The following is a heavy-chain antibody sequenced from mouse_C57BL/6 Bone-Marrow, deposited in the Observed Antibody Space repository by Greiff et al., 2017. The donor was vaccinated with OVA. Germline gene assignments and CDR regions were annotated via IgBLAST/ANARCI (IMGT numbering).Heavy chain of an antibody. J-gene: IGHJ1*03. Sequence: QVQLQQSGAELARPGASVKMSCKASGYTFTSYTMHWVKQRPGQGLEWIGYINPSSGYTKYNQKFKDKATLTADKSSSTAYMQLSSLTSEDSAVYYCARRAGGGYCDVWGTGTTVTVSS. CDR1: GYTFTSYT. V-gene: IGHV1-4*01. CDR2: INPSSGYT. CDR3: ARRAGGGYCDV. D-gene: IGHD3-1*01.